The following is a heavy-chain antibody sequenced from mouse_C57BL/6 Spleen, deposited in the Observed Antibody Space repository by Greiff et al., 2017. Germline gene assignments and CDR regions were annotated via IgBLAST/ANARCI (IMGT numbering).Heavy chain of an antibody. CDR1: GFTFSSYG. Sequence: VQLVESGGDLVKPGGSLKLSCAASGFTFSSYGMSWVRQTPDKRLEWVATISSGGSYIYYADSVKGRFTISRDNAKNTLYLQMSSLKAEDTTKYYCARPQVGLDYWGQGTTLTVSS. CDR3: ARPQVGLDY. CDR2: ISSGGSYI. V-gene: IGHV5-6*01. D-gene: IGHD1-3*01. J-gene: IGHJ2*01.